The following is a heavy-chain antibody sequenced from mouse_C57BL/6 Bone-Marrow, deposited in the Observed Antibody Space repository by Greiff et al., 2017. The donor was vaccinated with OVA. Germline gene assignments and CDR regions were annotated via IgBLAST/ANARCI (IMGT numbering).Heavy chain of an antibody. J-gene: IGHJ4*01. CDR2: IWGVGST. Sequence: VKLVESGPGLVAPSQSLSITCTVSGFSLTSYGVDWVRQSPGKGLEWLGVIWGVGSTNYNSALKSILSICKDNTKSQVFLKMNYLQTDDTAMYYCASDPSTMVTTATLYYAMDYWGQGTSVTVSS. V-gene: IGHV2-6*01. CDR3: ASDPSTMVTTATLYYAMDY. D-gene: IGHD2-2*01. CDR1: GFSLTSYG.